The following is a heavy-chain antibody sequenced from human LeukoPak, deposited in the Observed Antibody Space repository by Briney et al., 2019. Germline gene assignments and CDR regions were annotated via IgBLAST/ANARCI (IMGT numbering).Heavy chain of an antibody. J-gene: IGHJ5*02. Sequence: GASVKVSCKASGYTFSNYGISWVRQAPGQGLEWMGWISAYNGNTNHTQKFQGRVTMSTDTSTSTVYMELSSLRSEDTAVYYCASKDSSGWYEEAWGQGTLVTVSS. D-gene: IGHD6-19*01. CDR3: ASKDSSGWYEEA. V-gene: IGHV1-18*01. CDR2: ISAYNGNT. CDR1: GYTFSNYG.